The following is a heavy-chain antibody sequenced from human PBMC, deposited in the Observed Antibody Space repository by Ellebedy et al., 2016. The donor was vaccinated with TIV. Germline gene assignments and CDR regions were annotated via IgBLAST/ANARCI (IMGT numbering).Heavy chain of an antibody. V-gene: IGHV1-18*01. J-gene: IGHJ4*02. CDR1: GYTFTSYG. CDR2: ISAYNGNT. D-gene: IGHD4-23*01. CDR3: ARKEADYGGSGVDY. Sequence: AASVKVSCKASGYTFTSYGISWVRQAPGQGLEWMGWISAYNGNTNYAQKLQGRVTMTTDTSTSTAYMELRSLRSDDTAVYYCARKEADYGGSGVDYWGQGTLVTVSS.